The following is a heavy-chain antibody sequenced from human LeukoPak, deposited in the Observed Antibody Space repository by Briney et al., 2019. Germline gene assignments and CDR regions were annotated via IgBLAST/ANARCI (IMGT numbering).Heavy chain of an antibody. CDR3: AREDGELFANYYYYYYMDV. CDR1: GFTFSDYY. D-gene: IGHD3-10*01. CDR2: ISSSGSTI. Sequence: PGGSLRLSCAASGFTFSDYYMSWIRQAPGKGLEWVSYISSSGSTIYYADSVKGRFTISRDNAKSSLFLQMNSLRVEDTAVYYCAREDGELFANYYYYYYMDVWGKGTTVTISS. J-gene: IGHJ6*03. V-gene: IGHV3-11*04.